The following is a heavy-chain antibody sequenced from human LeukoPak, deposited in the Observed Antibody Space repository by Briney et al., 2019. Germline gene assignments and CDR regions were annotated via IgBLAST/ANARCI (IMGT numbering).Heavy chain of an antibody. D-gene: IGHD3-3*01. V-gene: IGHV3-48*01. Sequence: GGSLRLSCAASGFTFSNYGMNWVRQAPGKGLEWVSYISTSGTTIYYADSVKGRFTISRDNADNSLYLQMNSLRAEDTAVYYCAKDGGSLRNFDYWGQGTLVTVSS. CDR1: GFTFSNYG. CDR3: AKDGGSLRNFDY. CDR2: ISTSGTTI. J-gene: IGHJ4*02.